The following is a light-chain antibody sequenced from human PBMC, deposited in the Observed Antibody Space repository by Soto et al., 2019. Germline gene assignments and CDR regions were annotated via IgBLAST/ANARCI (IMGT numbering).Light chain of an antibody. Sequence: DIQMTQSPSSLSASVGDRVTITCRTSQSISYYLNWYQQKPGKAPKLLIYAASSLQSGVPSRFSGSGSGTDFTLTISSLQPDDSATYYCQQSYSSPRALGQGTKVEVK. CDR3: QQSYSSPRA. CDR1: QSISYY. V-gene: IGKV1-39*01. J-gene: IGKJ1*01. CDR2: AAS.